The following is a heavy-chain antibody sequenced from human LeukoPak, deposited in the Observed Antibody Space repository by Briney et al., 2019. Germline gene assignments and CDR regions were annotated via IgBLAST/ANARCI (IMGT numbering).Heavy chain of an antibody. D-gene: IGHD2-2*01. Sequence: ASVKVSCKASGGTFSSYAISWVRQAPGQGLEWMGGIIPIFDTTNYAQKFQGRVTVTTDESTSTAHMELSSLTSEDTAVYYCARVSRDIVLVPAAIRGWFDPWGQGTLVTVSS. CDR3: ARVSRDIVLVPAAIRGWFDP. J-gene: IGHJ5*02. CDR1: GGTFSSYA. CDR2: IIPIFDTT. V-gene: IGHV1-69*05.